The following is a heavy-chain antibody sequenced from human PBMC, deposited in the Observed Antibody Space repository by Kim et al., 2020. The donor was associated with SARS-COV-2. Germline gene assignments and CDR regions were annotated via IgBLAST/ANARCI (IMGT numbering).Heavy chain of an antibody. Sequence: SETLSLTCAVSGGSISSSNWWCWVRQPPGKGLEWIGEIYHSGSTNYNPSLKSRVTISVDKSKNQFSLKLSSVTAADTAVYYCARVRNGSGSYYNSYYYYGMAVWGQGSTVTVSS. CDR3: ARVRNGSGSYYNSYYYYGMAV. J-gene: IGHJ6*02. CDR1: GGSISSSNW. CDR2: IYHSGST. D-gene: IGHD3-10*01. V-gene: IGHV4-4*02.